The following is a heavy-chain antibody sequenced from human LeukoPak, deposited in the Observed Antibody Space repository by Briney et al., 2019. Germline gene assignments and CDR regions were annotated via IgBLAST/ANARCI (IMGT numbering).Heavy chain of an antibody. CDR3: ARGGGPLGYCSSTSCYTGIGTVDY. CDR1: GGSFSGYY. CDR2: IYYSGST. Sequence: SETLSLTCAVYGGSFSGYYWSWIRQPPGKGLEWIGYIYYSGSTNYNPSLKSRVTISVDTSKNQFSLKLSSVTAADTAVYYCARGGGPLGYCSSTSCYTGIGTVDYWGQGTLVTVSS. D-gene: IGHD2-2*02. V-gene: IGHV4-59*01. J-gene: IGHJ4*02.